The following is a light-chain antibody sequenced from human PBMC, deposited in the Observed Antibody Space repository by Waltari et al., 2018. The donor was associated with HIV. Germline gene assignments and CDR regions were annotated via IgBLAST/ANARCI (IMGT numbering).Light chain of an antibody. Sequence: DIQMSQSPSSLSASVGERVTITCRASQSITRDINWYQQKPGKAPKLLIYAASSLQSGVPSRFSGSGSETDFTLTITSLQPEDCATYFCQQSYSSPQTFGQGTKVEIK. CDR3: QQSYSSPQT. J-gene: IGKJ1*01. CDR1: QSITRD. V-gene: IGKV1-39*01. CDR2: AAS.